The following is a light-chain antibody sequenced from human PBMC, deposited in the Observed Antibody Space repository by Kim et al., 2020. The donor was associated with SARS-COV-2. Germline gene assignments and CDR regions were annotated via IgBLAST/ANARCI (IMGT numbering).Light chain of an antibody. J-gene: IGLJ1*01. CDR1: STKIRSNT. V-gene: IGLV1-44*01. CDR2: NND. Sequence: GQMVTTSCSGRSTKIRSNTVNWYQPRTGTAPILLVYNNDQRPSGVPDRFAGSKSGTSATLAIRGLQSEEEADYYCASWDDSLNGYVFGAGTEVTVL. CDR3: ASWDDSLNGYV.